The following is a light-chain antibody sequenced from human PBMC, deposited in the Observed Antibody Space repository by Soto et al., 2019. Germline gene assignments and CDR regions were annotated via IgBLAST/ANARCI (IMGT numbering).Light chain of an antibody. J-gene: IGLJ1*01. CDR2: EVS. V-gene: IGLV2-14*01. Sequence: QSTLTQPASVSGSPGQSITISCTGTSSDVGGYNYVSCYQQHPGKAPKLMIYEVSNRPSGVSNRFSGSKSGNTASLTISGLQAEDEADYYCGSYTSSSTYVFGSGTKVTIL. CDR3: GSYTSSSTYV. CDR1: SSDVGGYNY.